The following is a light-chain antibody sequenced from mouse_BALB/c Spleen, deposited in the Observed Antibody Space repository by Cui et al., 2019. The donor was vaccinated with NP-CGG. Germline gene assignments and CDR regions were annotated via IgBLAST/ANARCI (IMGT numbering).Light chain of an antibody. CDR2: GTN. V-gene: IGLV1*01. Sequence: QAVVTQESALTTSPGETVTITCRSSPGAVTTSNYANWVQEKPDHLFTGLIGGTNNRTPGVPARFSGSLIGDKAALTITGAQTEDEAIYFCALWYSNHWVFGGGTKLTVL. J-gene: IGLJ1*01. CDR1: PGAVTTSNY. CDR3: ALWYSNHWV.